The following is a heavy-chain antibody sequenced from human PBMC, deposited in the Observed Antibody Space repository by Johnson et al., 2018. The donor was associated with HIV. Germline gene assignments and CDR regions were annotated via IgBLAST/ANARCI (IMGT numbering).Heavy chain of an antibody. J-gene: IGHJ3*01. Sequence: VQLVESGGGLVQPGGSLRLSCAASGFTFSSYDMHWVRQATGKGLEWISYISSSGNTIYYADSVKGRFTISRDNAKDSLYLQMNRLRAEDTAVYYCARDPPYGGNPSALDVWGQGTMVTVSS. D-gene: IGHD4-23*01. CDR2: ISSSGNTI. CDR1: GFTFSSYD. V-gene: IGHV3-48*01. CDR3: ARDPPYGGNPSALDV.